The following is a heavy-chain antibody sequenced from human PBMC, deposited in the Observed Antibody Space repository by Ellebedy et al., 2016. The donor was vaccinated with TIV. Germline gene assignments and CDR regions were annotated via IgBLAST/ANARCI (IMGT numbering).Heavy chain of an antibody. J-gene: IGHJ4*02. CDR3: ARDLHESGWLYY. D-gene: IGHD6-19*01. V-gene: IGHV4-4*02. CDR1: GGSISSSNW. CDR2: IYHSGST. Sequence: SETLSLTXAVSGGSISSSNWWSWVRQPPGKGLEWIGEIYHSGSTNYNPSLKSRVTISVDKSKNQFSLKLSSVTAADTAVYYCARDLHESGWLYYWGQGTLVTVSS.